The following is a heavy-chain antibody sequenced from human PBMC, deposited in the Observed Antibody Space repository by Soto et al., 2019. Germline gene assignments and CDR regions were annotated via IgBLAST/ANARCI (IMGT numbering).Heavy chain of an antibody. Sequence: GGSLRLSCAASGVTFRSYWMTWVRQAPGKGLEWVAGIKQDGSEKQYVDSLEGRFTISRDNAKNSLFLQMNSLRAEDTAVYYCAGGSGSADYWGLGTLVTVSS. CDR1: GVTFRSYW. J-gene: IGHJ4*02. D-gene: IGHD1-26*01. CDR3: AGGSGSADY. CDR2: IKQDGSEK. V-gene: IGHV3-7*04.